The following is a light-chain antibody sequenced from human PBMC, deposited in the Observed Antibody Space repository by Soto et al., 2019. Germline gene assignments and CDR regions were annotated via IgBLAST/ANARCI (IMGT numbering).Light chain of an antibody. CDR1: SSDVCAYNY. J-gene: IGLJ3*02. CDR2: EVS. V-gene: IGLV2-8*01. Sequence: QSALTQPPSASGSPGQSVTISCTGTSSDVCAYNYVSWYQQYPGKAPKLMIYEVSKRPSGVPDRFSGSKSGKTASLTVSGLQPEDEADYYCTSYAGSNIWVFGGGTKLTVL. CDR3: TSYAGSNIWV.